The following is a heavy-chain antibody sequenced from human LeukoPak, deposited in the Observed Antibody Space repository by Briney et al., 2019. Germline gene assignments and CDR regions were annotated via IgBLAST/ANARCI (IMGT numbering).Heavy chain of an antibody. CDR1: GFTFSSYW. D-gene: IGHD5-24*01. V-gene: IGHV3-74*01. J-gene: IGHJ6*02. CDR2: TNSDGSST. Sequence: GGSLRLSCAASGFTFSSYWMHWVRQAPGKGLVWVSRTNSDGSSTSYADSVKGRFTISRDNAKNTLYLQMNSLRAEDTAVYYCARLPVRDGYTVWGQGTTVTVSS. CDR3: ARLPVRDGYTV.